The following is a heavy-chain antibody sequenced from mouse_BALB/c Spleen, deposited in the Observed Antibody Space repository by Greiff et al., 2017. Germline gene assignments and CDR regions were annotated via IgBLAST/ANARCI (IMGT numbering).Heavy chain of an antibody. CDR3: NAQRGNHYAMDY. CDR2: IDPENGDT. Sequence: EVQLQESGAELVRSGASVKLSCTASGFNIKDYYMHWVKQRPEQGLEWIGWIDPENGDTVYAPKFQGKATMTADTSSNTAYLQLSSLTSEDTAVYYCNAQRGNHYAMDYWGQGTSVTVSS. J-gene: IGHJ4*01. V-gene: IGHV14-4*02. D-gene: IGHD2-1*01. CDR1: GFNIKDYY.